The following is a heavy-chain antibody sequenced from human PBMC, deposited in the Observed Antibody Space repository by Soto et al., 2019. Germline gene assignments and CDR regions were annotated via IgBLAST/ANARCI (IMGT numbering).Heavy chain of an antibody. J-gene: IGHJ3*02. CDR1: GYTFTGYY. D-gene: IGHD4-17*01. CDR3: ARGRTTVVSRDVFDI. CDR2: INPNSGGT. V-gene: IGHV1-2*02. Sequence: QVQLVQSGAEVKKPGASVKVSCKDSGYTFTGYYMHWVRQAPGQGLEWMGWINPNSGGTNYALKFQGRVTMTRYTSVRTAYMALSRLRSDDTAVYYCARGRTTVVSRDVFDIWGQGPMVTVSS.